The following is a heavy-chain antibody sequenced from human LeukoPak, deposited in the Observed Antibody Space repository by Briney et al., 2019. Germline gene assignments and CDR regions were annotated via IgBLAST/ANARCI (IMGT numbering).Heavy chain of an antibody. CDR1: GGTFSSYA. Sequence: SVKVSCKASGGTFSSYAISWVRQAPGQGLEWMGGIIPIFGTANYAQKFQGRVTITADESTSTAYMELSSLRSEDTAAYYCARGATILVPHFDYWGQGALVTVSS. D-gene: IGHD2-8*01. J-gene: IGHJ4*02. CDR3: ARGATILVPHFDY. V-gene: IGHV1-69*13. CDR2: IIPIFGTA.